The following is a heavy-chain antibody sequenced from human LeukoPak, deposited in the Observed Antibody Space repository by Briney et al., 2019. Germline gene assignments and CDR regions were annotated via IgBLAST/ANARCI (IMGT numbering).Heavy chain of an antibody. V-gene: IGHV3-23*01. CDR3: ARKVGYCSSTSCFYSDY. J-gene: IGHJ4*02. CDR2: ISGSGGST. Sequence: GGSLRLSCAASGFTFSSYGMSWVRQAPGKGLEWVSAISGSGGSTYYADSVKGRFTISRDNTKNTLYLQMNSLRAEDTAVYYCARKVGYCSSTSCFYSDYWGQGTLVTVTS. D-gene: IGHD2-2*01. CDR1: GFTFSSYG.